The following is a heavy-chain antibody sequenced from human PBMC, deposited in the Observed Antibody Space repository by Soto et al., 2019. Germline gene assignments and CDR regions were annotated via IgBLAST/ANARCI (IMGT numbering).Heavy chain of an antibody. CDR2: IVVGSGNT. J-gene: IGHJ4*02. D-gene: IGHD5-12*01. Sequence: QMQLVQSGPEVKKPGTSVKVSCKVSGFTFITSTVQWVRQARGQPLEWIGWIVVGSGNTIYAQKFQERVTVTREESTSTAYMELSSLRSEDTGVYYCAAGEYDDTSGYSSDYWGQGTLVTVSS. CDR3: AAGEYDDTSGYSSDY. V-gene: IGHV1-58*01. CDR1: GFTFITST.